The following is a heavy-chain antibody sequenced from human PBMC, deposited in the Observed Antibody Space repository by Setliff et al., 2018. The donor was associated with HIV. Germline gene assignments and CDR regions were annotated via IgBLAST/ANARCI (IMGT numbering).Heavy chain of an antibody. CDR1: GYSISSGYY. Sequence: PSETLSLTCVVSGYSISSGYYWDWIRQPPGKGLEWIGNIYHTGSISYNPSLKSRVTISVDMSKNHFSLKLSSVTAADTAVYYCARSHYGMMGNWYFDLWGRGTLVTVSS. CDR2: IYHTGSI. CDR3: ARSHYGMMGNWYFDL. J-gene: IGHJ2*01. D-gene: IGHD3-10*01. V-gene: IGHV4-38-2*01.